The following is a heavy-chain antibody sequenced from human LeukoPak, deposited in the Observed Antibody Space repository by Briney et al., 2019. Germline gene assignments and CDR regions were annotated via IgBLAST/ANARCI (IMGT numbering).Heavy chain of an antibody. V-gene: IGHV1-2*02. CDR3: ARHVSSGWYSSDAFDI. CDR1: GYTFTGYY. CDR2: INPNSGGT. Sequence: GASVKVSCKASGYTFTGYYMHWVRQAPGQGLEWMGWINPNSGGTNYAQKFQGRVTMTRDTSISTAYMELSRLRSDDTAVYYCARHVSSGWYSSDAFDIWGQGTMVTVS. D-gene: IGHD6-19*01. J-gene: IGHJ3*02.